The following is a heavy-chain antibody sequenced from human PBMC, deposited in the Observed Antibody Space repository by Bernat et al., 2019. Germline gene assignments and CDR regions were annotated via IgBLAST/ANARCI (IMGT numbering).Heavy chain of an antibody. J-gene: IGHJ3*02. CDR2: IYHGGST. CDR3: ARVSSSSLGGDAFDI. Sequence: QVQLQESGPGLVKPSETLSLTCAVSGYSISSVYYWGWIRQPPGKGLEWIGNIYHGGSTYYNPSLKSRVTISVDTSKNQFSLKLSSVTAADTAVYYCARVSSSSLGGDAFDIWGQGTMVTVSS. D-gene: IGHD6-6*01. V-gene: IGHV4-38-2*01. CDR1: GYSISSVYY.